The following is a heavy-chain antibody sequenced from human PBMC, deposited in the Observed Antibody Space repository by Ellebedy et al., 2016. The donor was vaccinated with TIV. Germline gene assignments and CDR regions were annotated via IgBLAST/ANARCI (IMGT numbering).Heavy chain of an antibody. CDR3: VRWVGHFDF. V-gene: IGHV4-59*01. D-gene: IGHD1-26*01. CDR1: GVSISGFH. Sequence: MPSETLSLTCTVSGVSISGFHWTWILQPPGKGLEWLWYIYFSGSSNYNPSLKSRVTMSVDTSKNQFSLKLSSVTAADTAVYYCVRWVGHFDFWGQGTLVTGSS. J-gene: IGHJ4*02. CDR2: IYFSGSS.